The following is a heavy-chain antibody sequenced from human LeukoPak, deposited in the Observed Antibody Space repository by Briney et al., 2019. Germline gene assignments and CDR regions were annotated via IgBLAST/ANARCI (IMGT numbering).Heavy chain of an antibody. J-gene: IGHJ4*02. Sequence: PGRSLRLSCAASGFIFSNYAMHWVRQAPGKGLEWVAIISYDGGNRYYADSVKDRFTISRDNSKNTLYLQMNSLRAEDTAVYYCARSSDIDYWGQGTLVTVSS. CDR3: ARSSDIDY. CDR1: GFIFSNYA. CDR2: ISYDGGNR. V-gene: IGHV3-30-3*01.